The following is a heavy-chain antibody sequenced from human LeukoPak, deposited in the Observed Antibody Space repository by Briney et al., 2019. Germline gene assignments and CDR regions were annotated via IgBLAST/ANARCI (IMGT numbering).Heavy chain of an antibody. CDR2: INHSGST. CDR3: ARTPAQPRNSARPPLPGMNWFDP. V-gene: IGHV4-34*01. D-gene: IGHD4-23*01. Sequence: SETLSLTCAVYGGSFSGYYWSWIRQPPGKGLEWIGEINHSGSTNYNPSLKSRVTISVDTSKNQFSLKLSSVTAADTAVYYCARTPAQPRNSARPPLPGMNWFDPWGQGTLVTVSS. CDR1: GGSFSGYY. J-gene: IGHJ5*02.